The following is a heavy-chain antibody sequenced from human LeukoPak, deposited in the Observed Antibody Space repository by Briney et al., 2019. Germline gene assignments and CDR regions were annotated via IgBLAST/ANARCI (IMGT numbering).Heavy chain of an antibody. J-gene: IGHJ2*01. Sequence: GGSLRLSCAASGFTFSSYSMNWVRQAPGKGLEWVAVISFDGTKKNYADAVMGRFTISRDNYENTLDLQMNSLRREDTAVYFCARDHVDSSSWSQYFDLWGRGTLVTVSS. D-gene: IGHD6-13*01. CDR2: ISFDGTKK. CDR1: GFTFSSYS. V-gene: IGHV3-30*03. CDR3: ARDHVDSSSWSQYFDL.